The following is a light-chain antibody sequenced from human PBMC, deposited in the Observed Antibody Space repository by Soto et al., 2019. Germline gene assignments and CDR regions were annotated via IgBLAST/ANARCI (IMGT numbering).Light chain of an antibody. CDR2: DVS. V-gene: IGLV2-11*01. CDR3: CSYAGTYTFD. CDR1: SSDVGGYNY. J-gene: IGLJ1*01. Sequence: QSVLAQPRSVSGSPGQSVTIACTGTSSDVGGYNYVSWYQHHPGKAPKVMIYDVSKRPSGVPDRFSGSKSGNTASLTISGLQAEDEADYYCCSYAGTYTFDFGTGTKVTVL.